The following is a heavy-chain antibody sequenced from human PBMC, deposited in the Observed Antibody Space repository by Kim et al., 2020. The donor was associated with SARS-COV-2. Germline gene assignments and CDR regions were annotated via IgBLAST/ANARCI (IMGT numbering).Heavy chain of an antibody. D-gene: IGHD2-15*01. J-gene: IGHJ3*02. CDR3: ARRQGGSDGLDI. CDR2: IDPSDSYA. CDR1: GYTFNNYW. V-gene: IGHV5-10-1*01. Sequence: GESLKISCEGSGYTFNNYWITWVRQMPGKGLEYMAKIDPSDSYANYSPSFQGRVTISVNKALNTAYLQWRSLKASDTAIYFCARRQGGSDGLDIWGQGTVVTVSS.